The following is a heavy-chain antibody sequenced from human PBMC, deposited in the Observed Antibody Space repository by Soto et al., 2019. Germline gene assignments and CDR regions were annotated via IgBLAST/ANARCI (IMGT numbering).Heavy chain of an antibody. V-gene: IGHV3-33*06. D-gene: IGHD3-3*01. J-gene: IGHJ4*02. CDR3: AKDFWSGYYYFDY. CDR1: GFTFSSYG. CDR2: IWYDGSNK. Sequence: GVSLRHSFVASGFTFSSYGMHLVRQAPGKGLEWVAVIWYDGSNKYYADSVKGRFTISRDNSKNTLYLQMNSLRAEDTAVYYCAKDFWSGYYYFDYWGQGTLVTVSS.